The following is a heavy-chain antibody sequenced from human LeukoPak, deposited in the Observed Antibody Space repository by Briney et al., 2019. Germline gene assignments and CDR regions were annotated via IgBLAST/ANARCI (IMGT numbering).Heavy chain of an antibody. D-gene: IGHD3-10*01. J-gene: IGHJ4*02. CDR1: GFTFGSYW. CDR3: ARAKFFFGGLEY. Sequence: GGSLRLSCAASGFTFGSYWMHWVRQAPGKGLEWVAVISYDGSNKYYADSVKGRFTISRDNSKNTLYLQMNSLRAEDTAVYYCARAKFFFGGLEYWGQGTLDTVSS. CDR2: ISYDGSNK. V-gene: IGHV3-30*03.